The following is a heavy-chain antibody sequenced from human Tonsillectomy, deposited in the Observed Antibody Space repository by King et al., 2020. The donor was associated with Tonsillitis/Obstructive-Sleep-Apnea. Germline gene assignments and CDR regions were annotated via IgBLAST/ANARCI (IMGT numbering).Heavy chain of an antibody. CDR2: ISDSGST. Sequence: QLQESGPGLVKPSETLSLTCSVSGDSISTYYWSWIRQPPGRGLEWIGYISDSGSTNYNPSLKSRLTISLDTSKNQFSLKLTSVTAADTAVYYCARGGGLSGGGLPGGYCGGGSGYSDSPWFAPWGQGPLVPVSS. CDR1: GDSISTYY. V-gene: IGHV4-59*01. D-gene: IGHD2-15*01. CDR3: ARGGGLSGGGLPGGYCGGGSGYSDSPWFAP. J-gene: IGHJ5*02.